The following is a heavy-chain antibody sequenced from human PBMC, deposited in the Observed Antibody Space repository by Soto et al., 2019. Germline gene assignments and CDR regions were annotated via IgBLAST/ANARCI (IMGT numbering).Heavy chain of an antibody. V-gene: IGHV3-23*01. CDR2: IGEGGGDT. J-gene: IGHJ4*02. Sequence: EVQLLESGGGLVQPGGSLRLSCAASGFSFSACAMSWVRQAPGKGLEWVSGIGEGGGDTHSADSVKGRFTISRDNSNNMLYLQINSLRAEDTALYYCAKESYHRRTDFDYWGQGTLVTVSS. D-gene: IGHD1-1*01. CDR1: GFSFSACA. CDR3: AKESYHRRTDFDY.